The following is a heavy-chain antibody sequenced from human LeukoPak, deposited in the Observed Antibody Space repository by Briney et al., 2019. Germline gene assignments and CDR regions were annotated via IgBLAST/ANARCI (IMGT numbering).Heavy chain of an antibody. CDR2: IYYSGST. D-gene: IGHD6-13*01. V-gene: IGHV4-30-4*01. Sequence: SQTLSLTCTVSGGSISSGDYYWSWIRQPPGKGLEWIGYIYYSGSTYYNPSLKSRVTISVDTSKNQFSLKLSSVTAADTAVYYCARGTHAPYSSSWYRYYYYGMDVWGQGTTVTVSS. CDR3: ARGTHAPYSSSWYRYYYYGMDV. CDR1: GGSISSGDYY. J-gene: IGHJ6*02.